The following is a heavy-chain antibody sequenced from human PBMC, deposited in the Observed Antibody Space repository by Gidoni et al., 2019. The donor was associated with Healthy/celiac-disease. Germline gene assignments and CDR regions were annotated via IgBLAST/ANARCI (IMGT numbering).Heavy chain of an antibody. CDR2: VIPIFGTA. CDR1: GGTFSSSA. V-gene: IGHV1-69*01. Sequence: QVQLVQSGAEVKKPGSSVKVSCKASGGTFSSSAISWVRQAPGQGLEWMGGVIPIFGTANYAQKFQGRVTITADESTSTAYMELSSLRSEDTAVYYCARDRDGDYDYYYYGMDVWGQGTTVTVSS. J-gene: IGHJ6*02. D-gene: IGHD4-17*01. CDR3: ARDRDGDYDYYYYGMDV.